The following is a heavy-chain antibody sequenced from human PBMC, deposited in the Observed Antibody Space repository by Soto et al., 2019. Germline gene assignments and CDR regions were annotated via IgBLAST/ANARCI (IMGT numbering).Heavy chain of an antibody. V-gene: IGHV2-5*02. CDR1: GFSLTSHGVG. D-gene: IGHD3-16*02. J-gene: IGHJ3*01. CDR3: AHLTLTYGGFVGLDAFDF. Sequence: QITLKESGPTLVKPTQTLTLTCTFSGFSLTSHGVGVGWISQPPGRALEWLAVIYWDGDKRYSPSLNYRLTIYKDTSRTQVVRTMTNMDPVDTATYYFAHLTLTYGGFVGLDAFDFWGQGTMVTVSS. CDR2: IYWDGDK.